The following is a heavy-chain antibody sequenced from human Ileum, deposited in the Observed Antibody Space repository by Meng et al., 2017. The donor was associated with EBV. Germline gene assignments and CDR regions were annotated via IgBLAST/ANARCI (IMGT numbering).Heavy chain of an antibody. V-gene: IGHV4-4*02. J-gene: IGHJ4*02. CDR1: GGSISSDDG. CDR2: MYPTGPT. Sequence: VPRQGSRPGLCIRSDPLSLTCALSGGSISSDDGWSWVRQPPEKGREWIGEMYPTGPTYYNPSLKGRVSISIDKSKNQLSLKLNSVTAADTAVYYCVRGGTYYLSYWGQGSLVTVSS. D-gene: IGHD1-26*01. CDR3: VRGGTYYLSY.